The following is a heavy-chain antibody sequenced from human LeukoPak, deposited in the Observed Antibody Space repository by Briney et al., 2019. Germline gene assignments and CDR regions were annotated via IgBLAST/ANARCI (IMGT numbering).Heavy chain of an antibody. CDR1: GGSISSYY. V-gene: IGHV4-59*01. Sequence: PSETLSLTCTVSGGSISSYYWSWIRQPPGKGLEWIGYIYYSGSTNYNPSLKSRVTISVDTSKNQFSLKLSSVTAADTAVYYCARGERITMIVVPRAAFDIWGQGTMVTVSS. J-gene: IGHJ3*02. CDR2: IYYSGST. CDR3: ARGERITMIVVPRAAFDI. D-gene: IGHD3-22*01.